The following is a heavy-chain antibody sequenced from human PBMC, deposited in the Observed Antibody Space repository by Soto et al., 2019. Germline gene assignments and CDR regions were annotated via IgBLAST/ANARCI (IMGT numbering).Heavy chain of an antibody. D-gene: IGHD2-2*01. V-gene: IGHV3-23*01. Sequence: EVQLLESGGGLVQPGGSLRLSCAASGFTFSSYAMSWVHQAPGKGLEWVSAISGSGGSTYYADSVKGRFTICRDNSKNTLYLQMNSLRAEDTAVYYCAKTVDGSSTSCYLGYYYGMDVWGQGTTVTVSS. CDR1: GFTFSSYA. J-gene: IGHJ6*02. CDR2: ISGSGGST. CDR3: AKTVDGSSTSCYLGYYYGMDV.